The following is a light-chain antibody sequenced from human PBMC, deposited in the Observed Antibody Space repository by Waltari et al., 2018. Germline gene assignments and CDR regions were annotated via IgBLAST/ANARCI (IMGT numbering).Light chain of an antibody. CDR2: DAS. CDR3: QQYDNLLSLT. J-gene: IGKJ4*01. CDR1: QDISNY. Sequence: DIQMTQSPSSLSASVGDRVTLTCQASQDISNYLNWYQQKPGKAPKLLIYDASNLETGVPSRFSGSGSGTDFTFTISSLQPEDIATYYCQQYDNLLSLTFGGGTKVEIK. V-gene: IGKV1-33*01.